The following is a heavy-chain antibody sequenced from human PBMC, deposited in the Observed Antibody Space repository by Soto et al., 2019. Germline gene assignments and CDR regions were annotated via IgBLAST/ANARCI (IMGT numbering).Heavy chain of an antibody. CDR3: AKGFYGSGSYYNESAFDS. D-gene: IGHD3-10*01. CDR1: GFTFSNYA. CDR2: ISGSGDFT. Sequence: GGSLRLSCAASGFTFSNYAISWVRQTPGKGLEWVSVISGSGDFTYYADSVKGRFTISRDNPKNTIYLQMNSLRAEDTAVYYCAKGFYGSGSYYNESAFDSWGQGNLVTVSS. V-gene: IGHV3-23*01. J-gene: IGHJ4*02.